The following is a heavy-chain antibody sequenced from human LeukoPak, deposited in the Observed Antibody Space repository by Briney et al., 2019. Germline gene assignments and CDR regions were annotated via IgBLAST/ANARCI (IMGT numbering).Heavy chain of an antibody. V-gene: IGHV3-23*01. D-gene: IGHD5-18*01. CDR3: ASTAMVPTQIWAGWAFDI. CDR1: GFTFSSYA. Sequence: PGGSLRLSCAASGFTFSSYAMSWVRQAPGKGLEWVSAISGSGGSTYYADSVKGRFTISRDNSKNTLYLQMNSLRAEDTAVYYCASTAMVPTQIWAGWAFDIWGQGTMVTVSS. CDR2: ISGSGGST. J-gene: IGHJ3*02.